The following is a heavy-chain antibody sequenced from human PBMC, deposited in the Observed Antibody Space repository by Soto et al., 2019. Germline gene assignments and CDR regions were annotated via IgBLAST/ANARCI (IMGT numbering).Heavy chain of an antibody. V-gene: IGHV4-39*01. CDR1: GGYSGSSSYY. D-gene: IGHD6-6*01. CDR3: ASPRYSSSSYYYYYGMDV. Sequence: PSETMSLTSTVAGGYSGSSSYYWGWIRKPPGKGLEWIGSIYYSGSTYYNPSLKSRVTISVDTSKNQFSLKLSSVTAADTAVYYCASPRYSSSSYYYYYGMDVWGQGTTVTVSS. CDR2: IYYSGST. J-gene: IGHJ6*02.